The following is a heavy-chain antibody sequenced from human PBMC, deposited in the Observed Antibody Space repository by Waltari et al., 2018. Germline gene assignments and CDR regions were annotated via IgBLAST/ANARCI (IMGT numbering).Heavy chain of an antibody. J-gene: IGHJ4*02. D-gene: IGHD3-16*01. Sequence: QVQLQESGPGLVKPSETLSLTCTVSGGSISSYYWSWIRQPPGKGLEWIGYIYYSGSTNYNPSLKSRVTISVDTSKNQFSLKLSSVTAADTAVYYCARFGGMSDYVSLYYFDYWGQGTLVTVSS. V-gene: IGHV4-59*01. CDR1: GGSISSYY. CDR2: IYYSGST. CDR3: ARFGGMSDYVSLYYFDY.